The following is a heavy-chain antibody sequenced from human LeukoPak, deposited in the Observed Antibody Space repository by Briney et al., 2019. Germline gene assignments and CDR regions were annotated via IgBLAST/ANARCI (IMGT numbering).Heavy chain of an antibody. V-gene: IGHV2-5*02. J-gene: IGHJ4*02. D-gene: IGHD4-11*01. CDR2: IYWDDDK. CDR1: GFSLSGSGMG. Sequence: SGPTLVKPTQTLTLTCSFSGFSLSGSGMGVGWIRQPPGKALEWLALIYWDDDKRYSTSLKSRLTITKDTSKNQVVLTMTNMDPVDTATYYCAHYTVGRSAHHDWGQGTLVTVSS. CDR3: AHYTVGRSAHHD.